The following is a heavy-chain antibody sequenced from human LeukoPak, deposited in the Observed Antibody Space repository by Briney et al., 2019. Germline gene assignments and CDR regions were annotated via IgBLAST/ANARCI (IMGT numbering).Heavy chain of an antibody. CDR2: IYSGGST. V-gene: IGHV3-53*01. CDR3: AREDYDFWSGYYFDY. J-gene: IGHJ4*02. CDR1: GFTVSSNY. D-gene: IGHD3-3*01. Sequence: GGSLRLSCAASGFTVSSNYMSWVRQAPGKGLEWVSVIYSGGSTYYADSVKGRFTISRDNSENTLYLQMNSLRAEDTAVYYCAREDYDFWSGYYFDYWGQGTLVTVSS.